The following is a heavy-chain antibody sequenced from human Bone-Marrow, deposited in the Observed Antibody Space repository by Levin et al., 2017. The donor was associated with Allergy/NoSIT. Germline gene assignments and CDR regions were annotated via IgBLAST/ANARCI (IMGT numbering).Heavy chain of an antibody. CDR2: ISWDGGST. J-gene: IGHJ4*02. CDR3: AKGWGDIVVVVAATDISNDRDY. D-gene: IGHD2-15*01. CDR1: GFTFDDYA. Sequence: GESLKISCAASGFTFDDYAMHWVRQAPGKGLEWVSLISWDGGSTYYADSVKGRFTISRDNSKNSLYLQMNSLRAEDTALYYCAKGWGDIVVVVAATDISNDRDYWGQGTLVTVSS. V-gene: IGHV3-43D*03.